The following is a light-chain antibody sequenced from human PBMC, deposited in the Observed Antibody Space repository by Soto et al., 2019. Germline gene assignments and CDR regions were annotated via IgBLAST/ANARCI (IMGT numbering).Light chain of an antibody. V-gene: IGKV3-20*01. Sequence: EIVLTQSPGTLSLSPGERATLSCRASQSVSSSYLAWYQQRPGRAPRLLIYGASSRATGIPDRFSGSGSGTDFTLTISRLEPEDFAVYYCQQYGSSPLTFGGGPKVEI. J-gene: IGKJ4*01. CDR3: QQYGSSPLT. CDR1: QSVSSSY. CDR2: GAS.